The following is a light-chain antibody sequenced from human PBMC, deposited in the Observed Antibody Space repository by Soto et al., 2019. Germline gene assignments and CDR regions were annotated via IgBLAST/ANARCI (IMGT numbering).Light chain of an antibody. CDR1: QSVGSF. CDR2: DTS. J-gene: IGKJ5*01. V-gene: IGKV3-11*01. Sequence: EIVLTQSPATLSLSAGERATLSVMAIQSVGSFLAWYQQKPGQAPRLLIYDTSIRATGIPARFSGSGSGTDFTLTISSLEPEDFAVYYCQQRNSWPPTFTFGQGTRLEIK. CDR3: QQRNSWPPTFT.